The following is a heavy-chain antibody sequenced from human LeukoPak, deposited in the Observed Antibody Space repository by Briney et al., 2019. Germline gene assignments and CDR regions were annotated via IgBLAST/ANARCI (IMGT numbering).Heavy chain of an antibody. V-gene: IGHV3-23*01. CDR3: AKGAGTRIFPWFDP. J-gene: IGHJ5*02. CDR2: ISDSGDNT. CDR1: GFTFSTYV. D-gene: IGHD6-13*01. Sequence: PGGSLRLSCAASGFTFSTYVMSWVRQAPGKGLEWVSTISDSGDNTYYADSVKGRFTISRDNSKNTLYLHMNTLRAEDTAVYYCAKGAGTRIFPWFDPWGQGTLVTVSS.